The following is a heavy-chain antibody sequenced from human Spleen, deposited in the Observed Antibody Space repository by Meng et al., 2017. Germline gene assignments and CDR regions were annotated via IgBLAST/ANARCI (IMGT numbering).Heavy chain of an antibody. Sequence: QVQLVQSGAEVKKPGASVKVSCKASGYPFTGYYMHWVRQAPGQGLEWMGWINTNTGNPTYVQGFTGRFVFSLDTSVNTAYLQISSLKADDTAVYYCARGASSRLEVWGQGTLVTVSS. V-gene: IGHV7-4-1*02. CDR1: GYPFTGYY. J-gene: IGHJ4*02. CDR3: ARGASSRLEV. CDR2: INTNTGNP. D-gene: IGHD6-13*01.